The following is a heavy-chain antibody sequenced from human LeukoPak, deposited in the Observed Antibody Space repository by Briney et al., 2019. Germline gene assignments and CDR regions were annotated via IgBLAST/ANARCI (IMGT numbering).Heavy chain of an antibody. Sequence: SQTLSLTCAISGDSVSSNSAAWNWLRQSPSRGLEWLGRTYYRSKWYNDYAVSVKSRITINPDTSKNQFSLQLNSVTPEDTAVYYCARGSVEWELLSWFDPWGQGTLVTVSS. D-gene: IGHD1-26*01. CDR3: ARGSVEWELLSWFDP. V-gene: IGHV6-1*01. J-gene: IGHJ5*02. CDR1: GDSVSSNSAA. CDR2: TYYRSKWYN.